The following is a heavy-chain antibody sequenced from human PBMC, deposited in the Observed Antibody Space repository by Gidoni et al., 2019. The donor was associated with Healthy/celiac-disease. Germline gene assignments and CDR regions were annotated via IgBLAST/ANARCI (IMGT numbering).Heavy chain of an antibody. CDR1: GGSISSYY. D-gene: IGHD4-17*01. J-gene: IGHJ5*02. Sequence: QVQLQESGPGLVKPSETLSLPCTVSGGSISSYYWSWIRQPPGKGREWIGYIYYSGRTNYNPSLKSRVTISVDTSKNQFSLKLSSVTAADTAVYYCARHQTTVTYNWFDPWGQGTLVTVSS. CDR2: IYYSGRT. V-gene: IGHV4-59*08. CDR3: ARHQTTVTYNWFDP.